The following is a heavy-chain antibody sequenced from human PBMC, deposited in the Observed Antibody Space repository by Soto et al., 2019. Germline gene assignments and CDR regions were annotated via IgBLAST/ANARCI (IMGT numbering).Heavy chain of an antibody. D-gene: IGHD6-6*01. V-gene: IGHV1-8*01. Sequence: QVQLVQSGAEVKKPGASVKVSCKASGYTFTSYDINWVRQATGQGLEWMGWMNPNSGNTGYAQKFQGRVTMTRNTSISTAYMELRSLRSEEPAVYYCAIIEYSSSSGDYWGQGTLVTVSS. J-gene: IGHJ4*02. CDR1: GYTFTSYD. CDR3: AIIEYSSSSGDY. CDR2: MNPNSGNT.